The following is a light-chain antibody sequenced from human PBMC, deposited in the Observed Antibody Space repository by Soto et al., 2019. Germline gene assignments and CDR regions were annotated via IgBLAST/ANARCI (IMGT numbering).Light chain of an antibody. Sequence: EIVLTQSPGTLSVSPGERATLSCRASQTISSNNLGWYQQKPGQAPSLLIYGTSSRATGIPDRFSGSGSGTDFTLTISRLEPEDSAIYYCQQYGSWTFGQGTKVEI. CDR1: QTISSNN. V-gene: IGKV3-20*01. J-gene: IGKJ1*01. CDR2: GTS. CDR3: QQYGSWT.